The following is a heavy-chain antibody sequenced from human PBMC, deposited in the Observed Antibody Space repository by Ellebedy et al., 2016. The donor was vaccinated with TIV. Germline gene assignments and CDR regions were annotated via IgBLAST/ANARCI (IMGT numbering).Heavy chain of an antibody. D-gene: IGHD3-22*01. CDR2: ISSSGSYI. V-gene: IGHV3-21*01. CDR1: GFTFSSYS. CDR3: ARELDDSSGYYYPMIDY. J-gene: IGHJ4*02. Sequence: GESLKISCAASGFTFSSYSMKLVRQAPGKGMGWVASISSSGSYIYYADSVKGRFTITRDNAKNSLYLQMNSLRAEDTAVYYCARELDDSSGYYYPMIDYWGQGTLVTVSS.